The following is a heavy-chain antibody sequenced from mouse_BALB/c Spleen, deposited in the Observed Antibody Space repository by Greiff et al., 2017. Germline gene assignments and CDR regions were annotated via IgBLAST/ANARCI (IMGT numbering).Heavy chain of an antibody. CDR3: ARALYGNYVFDY. Sequence: QVQLKESGPELVKPGASVKMSCKASGYTFTDYVISWVKQRTGQGLEWIGEIYPGSGSTYYNEKFKGKATLTADKSSNTAYMQLSSLTSEDSAVYFCARALYGNYVFDYWGQGTTLTVSS. CDR2: IYPGSGST. J-gene: IGHJ2*01. D-gene: IGHD2-1*01. CDR1: GYTFTDYV. V-gene: IGHV1-77*01.